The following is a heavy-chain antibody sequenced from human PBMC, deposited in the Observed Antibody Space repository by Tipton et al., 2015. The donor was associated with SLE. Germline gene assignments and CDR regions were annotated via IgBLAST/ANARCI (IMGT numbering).Heavy chain of an antibody. CDR2: IYYSGST. CDR1: GGSISSGGYY. Sequence: TLSLTCTVSGGSISSGGYYWSWIRQHPGKGLEWIGYIYYSGSTYYNPSLKSRVTISVDTSKNQFSLKLSSVTAADTAVYDCARGPYCSSTSCPIWFDPWGQGTLVTVSS. CDR3: ARGPYCSSTSCPIWFDP. D-gene: IGHD2-2*01. J-gene: IGHJ5*02. V-gene: IGHV4-31*03.